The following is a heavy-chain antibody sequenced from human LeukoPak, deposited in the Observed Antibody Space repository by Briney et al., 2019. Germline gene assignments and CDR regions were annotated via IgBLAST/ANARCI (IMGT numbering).Heavy chain of an antibody. CDR1: GGSFSGYY. D-gene: IGHD6-13*01. Sequence: PSETLSLTCAVYGGSFSGYYWSWIRQPPGKGPEWMGEINHSGSTNYNPSLKSRVTISVDTSKNQFSLKLSSVTAADTAVYYCARGPPGLARIAAAGLVYYYYMDVWGKGTTVTVSS. V-gene: IGHV4-34*01. CDR3: ARGPPGLARIAAAGLVYYYYMDV. J-gene: IGHJ6*03. CDR2: INHSGST.